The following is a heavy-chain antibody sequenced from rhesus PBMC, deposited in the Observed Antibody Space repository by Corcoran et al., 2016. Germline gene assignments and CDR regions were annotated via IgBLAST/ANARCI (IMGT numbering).Heavy chain of an antibody. J-gene: IGHJ4*01. D-gene: IGHD6-31*01. Sequence: QVTLKESGPALVKPTQTLTVTCTFSGFSLRTSGMGVGWIRQPPGTALEWLASIYWDDDKYYSTSLKSRLTISKDTSKNQVVLTMTDMDPVDTATYYCARVPYSSGWYGDFDFWGQGVLVTVSS. CDR3: ARVPYSSGWYGDFDF. CDR1: GFSLRTSGMG. CDR2: IYWDDDK. V-gene: IGHV2S1*01.